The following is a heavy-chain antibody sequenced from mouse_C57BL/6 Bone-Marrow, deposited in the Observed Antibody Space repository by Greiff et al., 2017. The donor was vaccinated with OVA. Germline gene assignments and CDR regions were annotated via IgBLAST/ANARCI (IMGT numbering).Heavy chain of an antibody. J-gene: IGHJ4*01. D-gene: IGHD1-1*02. Sequence: DVMLVESGGDLVKPGGSLKLSCAASGFTFSSYGMSWVRQTPDKRLEWVATISSGGSYTYYPDSVKGRFTISRDNAKNTLYLQMSSLKSEDTAMYYCASLWSYYYAMDYWGQGTSVTVSS. V-gene: IGHV5-6*02. CDR1: GFTFSSYG. CDR2: ISSGGSYT. CDR3: ASLWSYYYAMDY.